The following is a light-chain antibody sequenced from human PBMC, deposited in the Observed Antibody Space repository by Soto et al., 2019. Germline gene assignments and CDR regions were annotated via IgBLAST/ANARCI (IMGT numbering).Light chain of an antibody. J-gene: IGLJ2*01. Sequence: QSVLTQPPSVSGAPGQRVTISCTGSSSNIGAGYDVQWYQQLLGTAPKLLIYGNSNRPSGVPDRFSGSKSGTSASLAITGLQAEDEADYYCQSYDSSLSAVVFGGGTKLTVL. CDR3: QSYDSSLSAVV. CDR2: GNS. V-gene: IGLV1-40*01. CDR1: SSNIGAGYD.